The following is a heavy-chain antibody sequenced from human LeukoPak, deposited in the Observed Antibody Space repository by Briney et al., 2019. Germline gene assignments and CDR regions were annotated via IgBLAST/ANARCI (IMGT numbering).Heavy chain of an antibody. Sequence: GGSLRLSCAASGFTFSNYTMTWVRQAPGKGLEWVSSISSSSIYIYYADSVKCRFTISRDNAKNSLYLQMNSLTAEDTAVHYCVRAHHPGGWFDPWGQGTMVTVSS. D-gene: IGHD3-10*01. CDR3: VRAHHPGGWFDP. J-gene: IGHJ5*02. V-gene: IGHV3-21*01. CDR2: ISSSSIYI. CDR1: GFTFSNYT.